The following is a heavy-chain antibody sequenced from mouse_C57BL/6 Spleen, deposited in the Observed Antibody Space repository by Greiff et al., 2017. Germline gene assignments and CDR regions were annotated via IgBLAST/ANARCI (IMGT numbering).Heavy chain of an antibody. V-gene: IGHV1-42*01. CDR2: INPSTGGT. Sequence: VQLKQSGPELVKPGASVKISCKASGYSFTGYYMNWVKQSPEKSLEWIGEINPSTGGTTYNQKFKAKATLTVDKSSSTAYMQLKSLTSEDSAVYYCARPYDFYAMDYWGQGTSVTVSS. CDR1: GYSFTGYY. CDR3: ARPYDFYAMDY. J-gene: IGHJ4*01.